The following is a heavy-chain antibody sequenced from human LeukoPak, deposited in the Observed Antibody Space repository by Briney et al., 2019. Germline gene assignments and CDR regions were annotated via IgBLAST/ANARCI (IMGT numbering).Heavy chain of an antibody. J-gene: IGHJ4*02. CDR1: GFTFSSYW. V-gene: IGHV3-7*01. CDR2: IKQDGSEK. D-gene: IGHD5-18*01. Sequence: GGSLRLSCAASGFTFSSYWMSWVRQAPGKGLEWVANIKQDGSEKYYVDSVKGRFTISRDNAKNALHLQMNSLRAEDTAVYCCARYLRGYSYGPYDYWGQGTLVTVSS. CDR3: ARYLRGYSYGPYDY.